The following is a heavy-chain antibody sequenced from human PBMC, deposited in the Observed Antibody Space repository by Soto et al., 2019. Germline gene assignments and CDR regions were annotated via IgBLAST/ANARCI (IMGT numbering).Heavy chain of an antibody. CDR1: GFTVSTNY. D-gene: IGHD2-15*01. V-gene: IGHV3-66*01. Sequence: PGGSLRLSCVASGFTVSTNYMSWVRQAPGKGLEWVSVIYSGGSTYYPDSVTGRFNISRDSSKNMVSLQINSLSAEDKAVYYCARRVVGGASTFYYGLDVWGQGTTVTVSS. J-gene: IGHJ6*02. CDR3: ARRVVGGASTFYYGLDV. CDR2: IYSGGST.